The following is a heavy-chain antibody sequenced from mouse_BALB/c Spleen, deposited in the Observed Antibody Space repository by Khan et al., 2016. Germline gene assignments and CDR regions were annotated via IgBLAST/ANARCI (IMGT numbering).Heavy chain of an antibody. D-gene: IGHD2-4*01. V-gene: IGHV14-3*02. CDR1: GFNIKDTY. CDR2: IDPAHGNT. CDR3: SRGGYDYEFAY. J-gene: IGHJ3*01. Sequence: VQLKQSGAELVKPGASVKLSCTVSGFNIKDTYMHWVNQRPEQGLEWIGRIDPAHGNTKYDPKFPDKATITADTSSNTAYLQLSSLTSEDTAVYYCSRGGYDYEFAYWGQGTLFTVSA.